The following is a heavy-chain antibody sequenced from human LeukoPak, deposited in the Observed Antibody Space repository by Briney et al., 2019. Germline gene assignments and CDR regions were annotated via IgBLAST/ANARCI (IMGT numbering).Heavy chain of an antibody. CDR1: GGSISSSSYY. CDR3: ARLTVPFAYFDY. D-gene: IGHD4-17*01. Sequence: SETLSLTCTVSGGSISSSSYYWGWIRQPPGKGLEWLGSIYYSGSTYYNPSLKSRVTISVDTSKNQFSLKLSSVTAADTAVYYCARLTVPFAYFDYWGQGTLVTVSS. J-gene: IGHJ4*02. CDR2: IYYSGST. V-gene: IGHV4-39*01.